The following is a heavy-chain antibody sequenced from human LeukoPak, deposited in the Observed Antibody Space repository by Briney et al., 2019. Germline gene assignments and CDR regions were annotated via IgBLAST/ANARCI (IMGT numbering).Heavy chain of an antibody. CDR1: GFTFSSYG. V-gene: IGHV3-33*01. CDR3: ARESRLAAAGPNGHNWFDP. Sequence: PGRSLRLSCAASGFTFSSYGMHWVHQAPGKGLEWVAVIWYDGSNKYYADSVKGRFTISRDNSKNTLYLQMNSLRAEDTAVYYCARESRLAAAGPNGHNWFDPWGQGTLVTVSS. CDR2: IWYDGSNK. J-gene: IGHJ5*02. D-gene: IGHD6-13*01.